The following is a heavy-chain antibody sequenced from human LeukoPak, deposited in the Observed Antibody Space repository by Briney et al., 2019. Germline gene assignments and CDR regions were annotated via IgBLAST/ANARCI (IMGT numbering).Heavy chain of an antibody. CDR1: GFTFSSYS. CDR2: ISSSSSYI. Sequence: GGSLRLSCAASGFTFSSYSMNWVRQAPGKGLEWVSSISSSSSYIYYADSVKGRFTISRDNAKNSLYLQMSSLRAEDTAVYYCARDSSSWYRGGHDYWGQGTLVTVSS. J-gene: IGHJ4*02. CDR3: ARDSSSWYRGGHDY. D-gene: IGHD6-13*01. V-gene: IGHV3-21*01.